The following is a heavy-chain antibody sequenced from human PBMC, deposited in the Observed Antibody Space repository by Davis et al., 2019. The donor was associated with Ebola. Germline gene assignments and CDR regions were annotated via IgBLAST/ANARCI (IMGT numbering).Heavy chain of an antibody. CDR2: INTDGSST. CDR1: GFTFSSYW. Sequence: PGGSLRLSCAASGFTFSSYWMHWVRHAPGKGLVLVSQINTDGSSTAYADSVKGRFTISRDNAKNTLYLQMNSLIAEDTALYYCAKSCGGDCQSYDYWGQGTLVTVSS. D-gene: IGHD2-21*02. J-gene: IGHJ4*02. V-gene: IGHV3-74*01. CDR3: AKSCGGDCQSYDY.